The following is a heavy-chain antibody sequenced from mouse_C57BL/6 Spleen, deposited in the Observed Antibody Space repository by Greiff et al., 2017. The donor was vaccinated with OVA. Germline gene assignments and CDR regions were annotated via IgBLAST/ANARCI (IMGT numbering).Heavy chain of an antibody. CDR3: ARTEGSKSYWYFDV. J-gene: IGHJ1*03. D-gene: IGHD1-1*01. V-gene: IGHV1-64*01. CDR2: IHPNSGST. Sequence: QVQLQQPGAELVKPGASVKLSCKASGYTFTSYWMHWVKQRPGQGLEWIGMIHPNSGSTNYNEKFKSKATLTVDKSSSTAYMQLSSLTSEDSAVYYCARTEGSKSYWYFDVWGTGTTVTVSS. CDR1: GYTFTSYW.